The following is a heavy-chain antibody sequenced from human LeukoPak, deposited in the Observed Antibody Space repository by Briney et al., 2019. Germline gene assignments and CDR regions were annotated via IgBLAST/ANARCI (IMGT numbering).Heavy chain of an antibody. D-gene: IGHD2-8*01. Sequence: SQTLSLTCTVSGGSISSGGYNWWNWIRQHPGKGLEWIGYFYYSGTTYYNPSLESRVTISVDTSRNQFSLKLRSVTAADTAVYYCSRENGAFSPFGYWGQGTLVTVLS. CDR2: FYYSGTT. V-gene: IGHV4-31*03. J-gene: IGHJ4*02. CDR3: SRENGAFSPFGY. CDR1: GGSISSGGYN.